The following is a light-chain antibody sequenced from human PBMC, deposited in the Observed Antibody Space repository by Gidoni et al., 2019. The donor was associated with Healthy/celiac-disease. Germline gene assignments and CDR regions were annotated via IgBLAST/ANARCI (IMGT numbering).Light chain of an antibody. Sequence: EIEMTQSPATLSVSPGERATLSCRASQSVSSNLAWYQQTPGQAPRLLIYGASTRATGIPARFSGSGSGTEFTLTISSLQSEDFAVYYCQQYNNWPPSFTFGPGTKVDIK. V-gene: IGKV3-15*01. CDR3: QQYNNWPPSFT. CDR1: QSVSSN. CDR2: GAS. J-gene: IGKJ3*01.